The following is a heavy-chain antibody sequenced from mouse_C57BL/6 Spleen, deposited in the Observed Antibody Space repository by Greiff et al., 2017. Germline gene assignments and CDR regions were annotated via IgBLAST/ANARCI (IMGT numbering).Heavy chain of an antibody. CDR3: ARFITTVVATDY. V-gene: IGHV1-50*01. CDR1: GYTFTSYW. J-gene: IGHJ2*01. CDR2: IDPSDSYT. D-gene: IGHD1-1*01. Sequence: QVQLQQPGAELVKPGASVTLSCKASGYTFTSYWMQWVKQRPGQGLELIGEIDPSDSYTNYNQKFKGKATLTVDTSSSTAYMQLISLTCEDSAVYDCARFITTVVATDYWGQGTTLTVSS.